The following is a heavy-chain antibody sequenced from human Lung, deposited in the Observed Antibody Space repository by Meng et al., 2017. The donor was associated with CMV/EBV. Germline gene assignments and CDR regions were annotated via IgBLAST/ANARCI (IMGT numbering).Heavy chain of an antibody. CDR1: GFNFYDYS. CDR2: ISWNSGNV. Sequence: SLKISCAASGFNFYDYSMHWVRQAPGKGLEWVSGISWNSGNVGYGDSVKGRFTISRDNGKNSLYLQMNSLRAEDTALYYCTRVGLAMDVWGQGTTVTVSS. V-gene: IGHV3-9*01. CDR3: TRVGLAMDV. D-gene: IGHD3-16*01. J-gene: IGHJ6*02.